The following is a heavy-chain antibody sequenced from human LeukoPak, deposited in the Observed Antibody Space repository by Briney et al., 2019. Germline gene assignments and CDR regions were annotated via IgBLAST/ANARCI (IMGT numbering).Heavy chain of an antibody. D-gene: IGHD3-22*01. CDR3: AKDQGFYYDSSVYY. Sequence: GGSLRLSCAASDLTFSTYGMHWVRQAPGKGLEWVAFLRYDGNNKYYADSVKGRFTISRDSSKNTVYLQMNSLRAEDTALYYCAKDQGFYYDSSVYYWGQGTLVTVSS. J-gene: IGHJ4*02. V-gene: IGHV3-30*02. CDR1: DLTFSTYG. CDR2: LRYDGNNK.